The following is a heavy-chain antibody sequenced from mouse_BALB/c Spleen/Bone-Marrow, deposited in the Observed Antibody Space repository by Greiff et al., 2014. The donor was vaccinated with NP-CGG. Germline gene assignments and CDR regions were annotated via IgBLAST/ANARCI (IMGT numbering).Heavy chain of an antibody. Sequence: VQLVESGAELVRPGASVKLSCKASGYTFTSYWMNWVKQRPEQGLEWIGRIDPYDTETHYNQKFRDKAILTLDKSSSTAYMQLSSLTSEDSAVYYCAREDYGYAMDYWGQGTSVTVSS. CDR3: AREDYGYAMDY. D-gene: IGHD1-1*01. CDR2: IDPYDTET. J-gene: IGHJ4*01. V-gene: IGHV1-52*01. CDR1: GYTFTSYW.